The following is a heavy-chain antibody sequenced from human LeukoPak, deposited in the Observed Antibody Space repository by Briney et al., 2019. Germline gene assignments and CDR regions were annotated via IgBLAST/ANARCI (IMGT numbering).Heavy chain of an antibody. V-gene: IGHV4-4*02. Sequence: PSGTLSLTCAVSGNSISSSNWWSWVRPPPGKGLEWIGEIYHSGSTYYNPSLKSRVTISVDRSKNQFSLKLSSVTAADTAVYYCARDIGDYYGSGSYYKRRFCFDYWGQGTLVTVSS. CDR2: IYHSGST. D-gene: IGHD3-10*01. J-gene: IGHJ4*02. CDR1: GNSISSSNW. CDR3: ARDIGDYYGSGSYYKRRFCFDY.